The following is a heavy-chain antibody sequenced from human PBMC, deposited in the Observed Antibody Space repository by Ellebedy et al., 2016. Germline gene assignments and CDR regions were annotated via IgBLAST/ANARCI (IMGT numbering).Heavy chain of an antibody. J-gene: IGHJ6*02. CDR1: GFTFTSSA. Sequence: SVKVSCKASGFTFTSSAVHWVRQARGQRLEWIGWIVVGSDNTKYAQKFQERVSITRDMSTSTAYMELSSLRSEDTAVFYCAAARDRGDGYNFDYGMDVWGQGTTVTVSS. CDR3: AAARDRGDGYNFDYGMDV. CDR2: IVVGSDNT. V-gene: IGHV1-58*01. D-gene: IGHD5-24*01.